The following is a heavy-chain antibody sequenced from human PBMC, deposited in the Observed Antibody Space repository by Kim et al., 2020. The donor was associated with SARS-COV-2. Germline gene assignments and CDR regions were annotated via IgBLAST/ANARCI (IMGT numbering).Heavy chain of an antibody. CDR2: IKKDGSEK. CDR1: GFIFNTYW. Sequence: GGSLRLSCATSGFIFNTYWMTWVRQAPGKGLEWVANIKKDGSEKHYVDSVKGRFTISRDNAKNSLFLQMDSLRVEDTDVYHCGSSIAAAELGYYYYHGMDVWGQGPAVVVS. D-gene: IGHD6-13*01. V-gene: IGHV3-7*01. CDR3: GSSIAAAELGYYYYHGMDV. J-gene: IGHJ6*02.